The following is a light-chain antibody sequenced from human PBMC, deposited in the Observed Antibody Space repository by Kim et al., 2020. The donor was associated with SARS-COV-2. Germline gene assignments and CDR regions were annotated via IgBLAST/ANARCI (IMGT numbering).Light chain of an antibody. CDR3: QQYGSSPYT. V-gene: IGKV1-39*01. CDR2: AAI. CDR1: QIVSSY. Sequence: DIQMTQSPSSLSASVGDRVTITCRASQIVSSYLNWYQQKPGQAPKLLIYAAINLQGGVPSRFSGSGSGTDFTLTISRLEPEDFAVYYCQQYGSSPYTFGQGTKLEI. J-gene: IGKJ2*01.